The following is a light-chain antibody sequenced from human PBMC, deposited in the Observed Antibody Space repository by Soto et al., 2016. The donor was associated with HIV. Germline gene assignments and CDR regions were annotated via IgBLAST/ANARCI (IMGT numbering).Light chain of an antibody. V-gene: IGKV1D-8*01. J-gene: IGKJ2*01. CDR1: QGISSH. CDR2: AAS. CDR3: QQYYSFPYT. Sequence: VIWMTQSPSLLSASTGDRVTICCRMSQGISSHLAWYQQKPGKAPELLIYAASTLQSGVPSRFSGSGSGTDFTLTISCLQSEDFATYYCQQYYSFPYTFGQGTKLEIK.